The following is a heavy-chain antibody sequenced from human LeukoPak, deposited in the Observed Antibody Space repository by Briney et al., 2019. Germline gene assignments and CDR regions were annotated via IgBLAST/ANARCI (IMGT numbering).Heavy chain of an antibody. Sequence: GGSLRLSCAASGFTFSSYSMNWVRQAPGKGLEWVSSISSSSYIYYADSVKGRFTISRDNAKNSLYLQMNSLRAEDTAVYYCARDRADFWSGYSWDYWGQGTLVTVSS. CDR1: GFTFSSYS. CDR2: ISSSSYI. D-gene: IGHD3-3*01. J-gene: IGHJ4*02. CDR3: ARDRADFWSGYSWDY. V-gene: IGHV3-21*01.